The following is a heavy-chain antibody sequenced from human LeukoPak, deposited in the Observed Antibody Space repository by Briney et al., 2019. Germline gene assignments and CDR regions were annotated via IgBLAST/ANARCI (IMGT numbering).Heavy chain of an antibody. CDR3: ARDGEGYFDY. CDR1: GGSISSYY. D-gene: IGHD3-10*01. V-gene: IGHV4-59*01. J-gene: IGHJ4*02. CDR2: IYYSGST. Sequence: SETLSLTCAVSGGSISSYYWSWIRQPPGKGLEWIGYIYYSGSTNYNPSLKSRVTISVDTSKNQFSLKLSSVTAADTAVYYCARDGEGYFDYWGQGTLVTVSS.